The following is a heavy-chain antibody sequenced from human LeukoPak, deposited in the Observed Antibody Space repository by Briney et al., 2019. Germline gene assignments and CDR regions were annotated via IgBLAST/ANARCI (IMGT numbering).Heavy chain of an antibody. D-gene: IGHD3-10*01. J-gene: IGHJ4*02. CDR3: ASSFITMVRGVSDY. V-gene: IGHV3-48*03. Sequence: GGSLRLSCAASGFTFSSYEMNWVRQAPGKGLEWVSYISSSGSTIYYADSVKGRFTISRDNAKNSLYLQMNSLRAEDTAVYYCASSFITMVRGVSDYWSQGTLVTVSS. CDR1: GFTFSSYE. CDR2: ISSSGSTI.